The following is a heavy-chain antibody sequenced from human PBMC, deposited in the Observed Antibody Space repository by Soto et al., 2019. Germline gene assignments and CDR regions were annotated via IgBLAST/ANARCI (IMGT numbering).Heavy chain of an antibody. D-gene: IGHD3-22*01. CDR1: QYSFTNYC. J-gene: IGHJ6*02. CDR3: ARALYDTDSLPVGAEPRCYTMNL. Sequence: ASVKVSCKASQYSFTNYCVHWVRQAPGQGLEWMGIINPSGGSTNYAQRFQGRVTMTRDTSTSTVYMELSSLRSEDTAVYYCARALYDTDSLPVGAEPRCYTMNLWGLGTTVTVSS. CDR2: INPSGGST. V-gene: IGHV1-46*01.